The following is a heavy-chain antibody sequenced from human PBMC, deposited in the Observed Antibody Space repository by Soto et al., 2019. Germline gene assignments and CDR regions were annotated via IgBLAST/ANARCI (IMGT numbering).Heavy chain of an antibody. CDR1: GYSISSGYY. Sequence: SETLSLTCAVSGYSISSGYYWGWIRQPPGKGLEWIGTIYHSGSTYYNPSLKSRVTISVDTSKNQFSLKLNSVTAADTAVYYCAREGGYYPSGWFDPWGQGTLVTVSS. D-gene: IGHD3-10*01. CDR2: IYHSGST. CDR3: AREGGYYPSGWFDP. J-gene: IGHJ5*02. V-gene: IGHV4-38-2*02.